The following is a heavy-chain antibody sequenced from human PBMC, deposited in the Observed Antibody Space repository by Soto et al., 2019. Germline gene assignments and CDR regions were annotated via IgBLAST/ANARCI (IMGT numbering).Heavy chain of an antibody. CDR1: GFTFDDYA. CDR3: AKDTEPVATTFDY. V-gene: IGHV3-9*01. CDR2: ISWNSGSI. D-gene: IGHD5-12*01. Sequence: PGGSLRLSCAASGFTFDDYAMHWVRQAPGKGLEWVSGISWNSGSIGYADSVKGRFTISRDNAKNSLYLQMNSLRAEDTALYYCAKDTEPVATTFDYWGQGTLVTVSS. J-gene: IGHJ4*02.